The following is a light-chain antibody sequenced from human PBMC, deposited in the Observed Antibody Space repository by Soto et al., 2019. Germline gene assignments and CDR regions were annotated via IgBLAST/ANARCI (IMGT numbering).Light chain of an antibody. CDR2: EGS. J-gene: IGLJ3*02. CDR3: CSYAGGSTHWV. CDR1: SSAVANYNL. Sequence: QSVLTQPASVSGSPGQSITISCTGTSSAVANYNLVSWYQQHPGKAPKLIIYEGSQRPSGVSNRFSGSKSDNTASLAISGLQAEDEADYYCCSYAGGSTHWVFGGGTKVTVL. V-gene: IGLV2-23*01.